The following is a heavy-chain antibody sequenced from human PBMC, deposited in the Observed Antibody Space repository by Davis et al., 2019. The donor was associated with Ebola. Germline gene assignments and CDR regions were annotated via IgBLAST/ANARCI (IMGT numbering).Heavy chain of an antibody. CDR1: GFTFSSYW. CDR3: ARTFIAVATNTGPNDY. Sequence: HTGGSLRLSCAASGFTFSSYWMHWVRHAPGKGLVWVSRINSDGSSTSYADSVKGRFTISRDNSKNTLYLQMNSLRAEDTAVYYCARTFIAVATNTGPNDYWGQGTLVTVSS. CDR2: INSDGSST. V-gene: IGHV3-74*01. J-gene: IGHJ4*02. D-gene: IGHD6-19*01.